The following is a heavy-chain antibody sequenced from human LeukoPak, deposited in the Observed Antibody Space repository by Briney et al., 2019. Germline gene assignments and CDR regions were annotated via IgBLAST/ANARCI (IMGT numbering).Heavy chain of an antibody. D-gene: IGHD3-10*01. Sequence: SQTLSLTCTVSGGSISSGSYYWSWIRQPAGKGLEWIGRIYTSGSTNYNPSLKSRVTISVDTSKNQFSLKLSSVTAADTAVYYCARLMVRGGKAPGYWGQGTLVTVSS. J-gene: IGHJ4*02. CDR1: GGSISSGSYY. CDR3: ARLMVRGGKAPGY. CDR2: IYTSGST. V-gene: IGHV4-61*02.